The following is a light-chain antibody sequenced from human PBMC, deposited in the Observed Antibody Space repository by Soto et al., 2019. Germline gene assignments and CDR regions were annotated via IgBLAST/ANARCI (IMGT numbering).Light chain of an antibody. V-gene: IGLV2-14*01. CDR2: DVT. Sequence: QSALTQPASVSGSPGQSVTISCTGTSSDVGGYNYVSWYQQHPGKAPKLMIYDVTNRPSGVSNRFSGSKSGNTASLIISGLQAEDEANYYCGSYASSSTPVIFGGGTKVTVL. CDR1: SSDVGGYNY. CDR3: GSYASSSTPVI. J-gene: IGLJ2*01.